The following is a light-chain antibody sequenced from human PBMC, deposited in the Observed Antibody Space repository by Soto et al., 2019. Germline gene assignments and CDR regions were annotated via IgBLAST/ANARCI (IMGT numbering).Light chain of an antibody. Sequence: QSALTQPASVSGSPGQSITISCTGTSSDVGSYNLVSWYQQHPGKAPKLMIYEVSKRPSGVSNRFSGSKSGNTASLTIYGLQAEDEADYYCCSDAGSSTLFGGGTKLTVL. V-gene: IGLV2-23*02. CDR2: EVS. CDR3: CSDAGSSTL. CDR1: SSDVGSYNL. J-gene: IGLJ2*01.